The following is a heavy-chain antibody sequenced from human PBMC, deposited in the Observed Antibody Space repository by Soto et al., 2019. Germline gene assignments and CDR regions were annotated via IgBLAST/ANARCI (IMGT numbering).Heavy chain of an antibody. CDR3: ARWVLLWFGEFPRGGYMDV. J-gene: IGHJ6*03. Sequence: ASVKVSCKASGYTFTSYGISWVRQAPGQGLEWMGWISAYNGNTNYAQKLQGRVTMTTDTSTSTAYMELRSLRSDDTAVYYCARWVLLWFGEFPRGGYMDVWGKGTTVTVSS. CDR2: ISAYNGNT. V-gene: IGHV1-18*01. CDR1: GYTFTSYG. D-gene: IGHD3-10*01.